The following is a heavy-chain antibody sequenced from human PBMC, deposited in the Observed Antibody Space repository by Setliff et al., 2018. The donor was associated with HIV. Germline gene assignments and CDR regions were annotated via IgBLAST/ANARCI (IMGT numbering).Heavy chain of an antibody. D-gene: IGHD3-10*01. CDR2: IYYTGST. CDR1: GGSISSGGYY. Sequence: SETLSLTCAVSGGSISSGGYYWSWIRQPPGKGLEWIGSIYYTGSTDYNPSLMSRVTISLDTPKNQFSLKLNSVIAADTAVYYCARNRVPSSLWGQGTLVTVSS. J-gene: IGHJ4*02. V-gene: IGHV4-61*08. CDR3: ARNRVPSSL.